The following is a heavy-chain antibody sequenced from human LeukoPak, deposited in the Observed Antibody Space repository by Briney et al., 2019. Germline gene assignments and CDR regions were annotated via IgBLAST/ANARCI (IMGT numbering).Heavy chain of an antibody. D-gene: IGHD3-10*01. J-gene: IGHJ4*02. Sequence: GGSLRLSCAASGFTFSNAWMSWVRQAPGKGLEWVGRIKSKTDGGITDYAAPVKGRFTISRDDSKNTLYLQMNSLKTEDTAVYYCTTDLWFGELLLTNDYWGQGTLVTVSS. CDR2: IKSKTDGGIT. V-gene: IGHV3-15*01. CDR1: GFTFSNAW. CDR3: TTDLWFGELLLTNDY.